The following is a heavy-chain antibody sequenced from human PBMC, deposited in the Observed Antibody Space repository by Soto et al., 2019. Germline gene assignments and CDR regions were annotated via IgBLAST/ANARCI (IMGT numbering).Heavy chain of an antibody. V-gene: IGHV1-18*01. CDR3: AREACYGGGRGGMDV. J-gene: IGHJ6*02. CDR1: GYTFTSYA. D-gene: IGHD3-16*01. CDR2: ISAYNGNT. Sequence: QVQLVQSGAEVKKPGASVKVSCKASGYTFTSYAISWVRQAPGQGLEWMGWISAYNGNTNYPQKLQGRVNMTTDTSTSPAYIELRSLRAGDTAVYYCAREACYGGGRGGMDVWGQGTTGTVFS.